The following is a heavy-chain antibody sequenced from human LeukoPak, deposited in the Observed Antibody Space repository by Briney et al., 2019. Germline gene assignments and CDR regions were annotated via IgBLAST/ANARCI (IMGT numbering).Heavy chain of an antibody. CDR3: ARLTYFYDSSGSLWYFDL. J-gene: IGHJ2*01. Sequence: GESLKISCKGSGYRITSYWIGWVRQMPGKGMEWMGIIYPGDSYTRYSPSFQGQVTMSVDKSISTAYLQWSSLKASDTAMYYCARLTYFYDSSGSLWYFDLWGRGTLVTVSS. CDR2: IYPGDSYT. D-gene: IGHD3-22*01. CDR1: GYRITSYW. V-gene: IGHV5-51*01.